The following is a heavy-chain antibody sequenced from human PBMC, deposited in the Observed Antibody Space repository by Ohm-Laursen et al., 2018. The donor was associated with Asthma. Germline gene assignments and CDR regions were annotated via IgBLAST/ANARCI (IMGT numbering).Heavy chain of an antibody. CDR2: IWYDGSNK. J-gene: IGHJ1*01. Sequence: SLRLSFSASRFMFSSYGMHWVRQAPGKGLEWVAIIWYDGSNKYYADSVKGRFTISRDNSKNTLYLQMNSLRAEDTAVYYCARGSAGTHPEYFQHWGQGALVTVSS. V-gene: IGHV3-33*08. CDR1: RFMFSSYG. D-gene: IGHD1-26*01. CDR3: ARGSAGTHPEYFQH.